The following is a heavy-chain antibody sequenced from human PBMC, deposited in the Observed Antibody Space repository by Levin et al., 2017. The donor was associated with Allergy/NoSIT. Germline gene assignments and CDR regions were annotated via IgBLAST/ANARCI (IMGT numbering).Heavy chain of an antibody. J-gene: IGHJ4*02. D-gene: IGHD6-13*01. Sequence: SGGSLRLSCSASGFTFSNFAMHWVRQAPGKGLEYVSTITTTGGTTYYGNSVKGRFTISRDNTKNTLYLQMTSLRGEDTAIYHCVRDITGSWSFDYWGQGTLVGVSS. CDR1: GFTFSNFA. CDR3: VRDITGSWSFDY. V-gene: IGHV3-64D*06. CDR2: ITTTGGTT.